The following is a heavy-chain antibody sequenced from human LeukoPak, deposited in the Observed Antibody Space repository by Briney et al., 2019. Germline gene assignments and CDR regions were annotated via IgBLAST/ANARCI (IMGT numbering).Heavy chain of an antibody. CDR3: ATQVFTMVRGVIIPLDAFDI. J-gene: IGHJ3*02. CDR2: INTNTGNP. CDR1: GGTFSSYA. V-gene: IGHV7-4-1*02. D-gene: IGHD3-10*01. Sequence: ASVKVSCKASGGTFSSYAISWVRQAPGQGLEWMGWINTNTGNPTYAQGFTGRFVFSLDTSVSTAYLQWSSLKASDTAMYYCATQVFTMVRGVIIPLDAFDIWGQGTMVTVSS.